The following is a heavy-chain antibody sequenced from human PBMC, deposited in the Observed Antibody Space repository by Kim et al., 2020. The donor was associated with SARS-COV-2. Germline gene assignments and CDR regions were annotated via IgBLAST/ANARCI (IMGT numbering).Heavy chain of an antibody. CDR3: AASSGYYSYYYGMDV. V-gene: IGHV1-2*02. J-gene: IGHJ6*02. Sequence: ASVKVSCKASGYTFTGYYMHWVRQAPGQGLEWMGWINPNSGGTNYAQKFQGRVTMTRDTSISTAYMELSRLRSDDTAVYYCAASSGYYSYYYGMDVWGQGTTVTVSS. CDR2: INPNSGGT. CDR1: GYTFTGYY. D-gene: IGHD3-22*01.